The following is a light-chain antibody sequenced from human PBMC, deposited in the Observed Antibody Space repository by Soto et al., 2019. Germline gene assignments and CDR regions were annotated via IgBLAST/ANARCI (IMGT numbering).Light chain of an antibody. CDR3: QQYYSSPLT. CDR2: WAS. V-gene: IGKV4-1*01. Sequence: DIVMTQSPDYLAVSLGERATINCKSSQSVLYSSNNKNYLDWYQQTPGQPPKLLIYWASTRESGVPDRFSGSGSGTDFTLTISSLQAEDVAVYYCQQYYSSPLTFGQGTKVEIK. CDR1: QSVLYSSNNKNY. J-gene: IGKJ1*01.